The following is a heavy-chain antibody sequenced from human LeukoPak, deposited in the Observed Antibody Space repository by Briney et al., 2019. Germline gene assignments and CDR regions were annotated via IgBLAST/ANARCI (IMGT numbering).Heavy chain of an antibody. CDR1: GGSISSYY. CDR2: IYYSGST. Sequence: PSETVSLTCSVSGGSISSYYWSWIRQPPGKGLEWIGYIYYSGSTNYNPSLKSRVTISVDTSKNQFSLKLSSVTAAGTAVYYCAREDFWSGYYIWGQGTLVTVSS. J-gene: IGHJ4*02. V-gene: IGHV4-59*01. D-gene: IGHD3-3*01. CDR3: AREDFWSGYYI.